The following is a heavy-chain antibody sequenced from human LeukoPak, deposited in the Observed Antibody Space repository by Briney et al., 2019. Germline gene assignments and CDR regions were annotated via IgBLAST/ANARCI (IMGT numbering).Heavy chain of an antibody. D-gene: IGHD6-6*01. CDR1: GFTFSSYW. CDR3: ARDGPYSSSSPGCFDY. V-gene: IGHV3-7*01. CDR2: IKQDGSEK. Sequence: GGSLRLSCAASGFTFSSYWMSWVRQAPGKGLEWVANIKQDGSEKYYVDSVKGRFTISRDNAKNSLYLQMNSLGAEDTAVYYCARDGPYSSSSPGCFDYWGQGTLVTVSS. J-gene: IGHJ4*02.